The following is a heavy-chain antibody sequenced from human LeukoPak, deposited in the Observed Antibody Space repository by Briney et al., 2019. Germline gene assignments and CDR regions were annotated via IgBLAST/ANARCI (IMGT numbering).Heavy chain of an antibody. CDR1: GLTFSGSW. Sequence: GGSLRLSCAVSGLTFSGSWITWIRQAPGKGLEWVASMKPDGSESWYVDSAKSRFTISRDNAQNSLYLHMGSLRAEDTAVYYCARDPYSGGYGDDYYYYMDVWGKGTTVTISS. V-gene: IGHV3-7*01. D-gene: IGHD1-26*01. J-gene: IGHJ6*03. CDR3: ARDPYSGGYGDDYYYYMDV. CDR2: MKPDGSES.